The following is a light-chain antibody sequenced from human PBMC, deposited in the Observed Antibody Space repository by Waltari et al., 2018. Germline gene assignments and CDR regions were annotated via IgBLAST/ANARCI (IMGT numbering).Light chain of an antibody. CDR3: QQYTTRPLT. V-gene: IGKV3-15*01. J-gene: IGKJ4*01. CDR1: QRVRSK. CDR2: GAS. Sequence: EIVMTQSPGTLSVSPGEGATPSCRASQRVRSKVAGYQQRPGQAPRLLIFGASTRATGIPARFSGSESGTEFTLTISSLQSEDSGVYFCQQYTTRPLTFGGGTKVEI.